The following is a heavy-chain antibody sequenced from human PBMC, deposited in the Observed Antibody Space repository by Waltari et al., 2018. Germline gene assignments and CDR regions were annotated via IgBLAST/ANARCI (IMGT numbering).Heavy chain of an antibody. D-gene: IGHD2-15*01. J-gene: IGHJ6*02. CDR1: GFPFSSYW. CDR2: ISTDDRRI. V-gene: IGHV3-74*01. Sequence: QLVGSGGSLVQPGGSLRLYGAAYGFPFSSYWMQWVRQVPGKGLEWDSGISTDDRRIRYADSVKGRFTISRDNPKNTLYLQLNSLSAEDSAVYFCARHRPGGYGMDVWGRGTTVTVSS. CDR3: ARHRPGGYGMDV.